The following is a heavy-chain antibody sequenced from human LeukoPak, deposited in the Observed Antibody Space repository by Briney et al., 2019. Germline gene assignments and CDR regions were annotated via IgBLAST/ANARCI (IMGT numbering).Heavy chain of an antibody. D-gene: IGHD6-13*01. J-gene: IGHJ4*02. CDR2: IRYVGSNK. CDR3: ARDLMGIAYRGAFYY. Sequence: GGSLRLSCAASGFTFSSYGMHWVRQAPGKGLEWVAFIRYVGSNKYYADSVKGRFTISRDNSKNTLYLQMNSLRAEDTAVYYCARDLMGIAYRGAFYYWGQGTLVTVSS. CDR1: GFTFSSYG. V-gene: IGHV3-30*02.